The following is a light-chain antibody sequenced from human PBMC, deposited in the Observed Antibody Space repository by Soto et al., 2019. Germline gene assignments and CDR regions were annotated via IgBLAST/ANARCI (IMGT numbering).Light chain of an antibody. V-gene: IGLV2-14*01. CDR1: SSDVGGYKY. CDR2: EVS. CDR3: SSYTSRSTLV. J-gene: IGLJ2*01. Sequence: QSALAQPASVSGSPGQSITISCTGTSSDVGGYKYVSWYQQHPGKAPKLMIYEVSNRPSGVSNRFSGSKSGNTASLTITGLQAEDEAEYYCSSYTSRSTLVFGGGTKVTVL.